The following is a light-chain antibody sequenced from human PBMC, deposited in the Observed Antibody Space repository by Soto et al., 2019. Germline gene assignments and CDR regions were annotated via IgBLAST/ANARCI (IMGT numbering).Light chain of an antibody. CDR3: QQYRSSPFT. CDR2: GAS. CDR1: QSVSSSY. Sequence: EIVLTHSPGTLSLSPGERATLSCRASQSVSSSYLAWYQQKPGQAPRLLIYGASSRATGIPDRFSGSGSGTDFTLTISRLEPVDFAVYYCQQYRSSPFTFGPGTKVDIK. V-gene: IGKV3-20*01. J-gene: IGKJ3*01.